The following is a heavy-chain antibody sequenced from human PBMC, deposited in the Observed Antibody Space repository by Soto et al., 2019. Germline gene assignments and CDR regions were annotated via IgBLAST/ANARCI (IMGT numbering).Heavy chain of an antibody. CDR3: ARARVYATGPLDF. CDR1: GFTFTSYT. D-gene: IGHD6-13*01. J-gene: IGHJ4*02. Sequence: WGSLRLSCAASGFTFTSYTMNWVLQAPGKGLEWVSSISSSSDYIYYADSMKGRVTISRDNAKNSLFLDMNSLTGEDTAVYYCARARVYATGPLDFWGQGTLVTVSS. CDR2: ISSSSDYI. V-gene: IGHV3-21*06.